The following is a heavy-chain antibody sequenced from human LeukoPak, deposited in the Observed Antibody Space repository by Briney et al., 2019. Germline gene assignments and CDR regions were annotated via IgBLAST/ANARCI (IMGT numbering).Heavy chain of an antibody. CDR2: IIPIFGTA. D-gene: IGHD3-22*01. J-gene: IGHJ4*02. Sequence: SVKVSCKASGGTFSSYAISWVRQAPGQGLEWMGGIIPIFGTANYAQKFQGRVTITADQSTSTAYMELSSLRSEDTAVYYCASRYDSSGEFVDYWGQGTLVTVSS. V-gene: IGHV1-69*13. CDR1: GGTFSSYA. CDR3: ASRYDSSGEFVDY.